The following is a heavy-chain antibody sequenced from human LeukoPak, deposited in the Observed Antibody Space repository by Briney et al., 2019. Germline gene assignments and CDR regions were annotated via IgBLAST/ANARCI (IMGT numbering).Heavy chain of an antibody. J-gene: IGHJ4*02. CDR1: GGSISSADHS. CDR2: IFHNGNT. V-gene: IGHV4-30-2*01. D-gene: IGHD4-17*01. Sequence: SQTLSLTCVVSGGSISSADHSWSWIRRPPGKGLEWIGYIFHNGNTYSNPSLKSRLTISVDKSKNQFSLKLSSVTAADTAVYYCARGSATVTTFDYWGQGTLVTVSS. CDR3: ARGSATVTTFDY.